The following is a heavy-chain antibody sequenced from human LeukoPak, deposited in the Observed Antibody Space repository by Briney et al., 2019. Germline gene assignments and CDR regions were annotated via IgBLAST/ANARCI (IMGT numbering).Heavy chain of an antibody. CDR2: IKSKTDGGTT. J-gene: IGHJ3*02. CDR1: GFTFINAW. D-gene: IGHD3-22*01. Sequence: PGGSLRLSCAASGFTFINAWMSWVRQAPGKGLEWVGRIKSKTDGGTTDYAAPVKGRFTISRDDSKNTLYLQMNSLKTEDTAVYYCTTDARVYPLYDSSALDAFDIWGQGTMVTVSS. V-gene: IGHV3-15*01. CDR3: TTDARVYPLYDSSALDAFDI.